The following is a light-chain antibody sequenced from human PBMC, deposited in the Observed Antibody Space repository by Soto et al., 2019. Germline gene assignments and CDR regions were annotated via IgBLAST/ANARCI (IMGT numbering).Light chain of an antibody. CDR1: QGISSY. Sequence: DIQLTQSPSFLSASVGDRVTITCRASQGISSYLAWYQQKPGKAPNLLLYAASTLQSGVPSRFSGSGSGTEFLPTISSLQHEDFANYYCQQLNSYPLTFGGGTKVEI. J-gene: IGKJ4*01. CDR3: QQLNSYPLT. CDR2: AAS. V-gene: IGKV1-9*01.